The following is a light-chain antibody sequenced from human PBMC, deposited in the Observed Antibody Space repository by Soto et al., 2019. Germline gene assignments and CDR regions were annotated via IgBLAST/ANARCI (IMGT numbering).Light chain of an antibody. CDR3: QQYSSSPIT. Sequence: EIVLTQSPGTLSLSPLEIATLSFMASQSVSSSYLAWYQQKPGQAPRLLIYGASSRATGIPDRFSGGGSGTDFSLTISRLDPEDFAVYYCQQYSSSPITFGQGTRLEIK. CDR1: QSVSSSY. CDR2: GAS. J-gene: IGKJ5*01. V-gene: IGKV3-20*01.